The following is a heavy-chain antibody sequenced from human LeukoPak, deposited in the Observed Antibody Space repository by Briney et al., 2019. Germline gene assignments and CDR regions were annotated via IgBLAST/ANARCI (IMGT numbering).Heavy chain of an antibody. V-gene: IGHV3-48*01. CDR3: ARDRYYDSTGYYYYFYDMDV. J-gene: IGHJ6*02. Sequence: GGSLRLSCAASGFTFSHYSMHWVRQAPGKGLECVSYINDNSDTIFYADSVKGRFTISRDNSKNMLYLQMNSLRAEDTAVYYCARDRYYDSTGYYYYFYDMDVWGQGTTVTVSS. D-gene: IGHD3-22*01. CDR2: INDNSDTI. CDR1: GFTFSHYS.